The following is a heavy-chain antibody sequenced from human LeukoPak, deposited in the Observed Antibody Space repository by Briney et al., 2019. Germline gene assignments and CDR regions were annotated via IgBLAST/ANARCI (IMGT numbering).Heavy chain of an antibody. CDR1: GFTFSNYW. CDR2: IKQDGSER. Sequence: TGGSLRLSCAASGFTFSNYWMSWVRQAPGKGLEWVANIKQDGSERYYVDSVKGRFTISRDNAKNSLYLQMNSLRAEDTGVYYCAGSGWQVYFDYWGQGTLVTVSS. CDR3: AGSGWQVYFDY. V-gene: IGHV3-7*01. D-gene: IGHD6-19*01. J-gene: IGHJ4*02.